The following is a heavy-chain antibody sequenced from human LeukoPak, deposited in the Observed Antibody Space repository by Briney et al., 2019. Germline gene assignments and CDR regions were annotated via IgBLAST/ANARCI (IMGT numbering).Heavy chain of an antibody. CDR1: GFSLRTGGMS. J-gene: IGHJ5*02. CDR2: IDWDGDT. V-gene: IGHV2-70*11. Sequence: SGPTLVNPTQTLTLTCTCTGFSLRTGGMSVSWIRQPPGKALEWLARIDWDGDTYYSTSLKTGLTISKDTSKNQVALTMTNMDAMDTATYYCAGSPKGWFDPWGQGTLVTVSS. CDR3: AGSPKGWFDP.